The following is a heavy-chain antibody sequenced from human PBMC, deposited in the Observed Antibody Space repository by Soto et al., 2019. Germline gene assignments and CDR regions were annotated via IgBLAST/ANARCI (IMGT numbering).Heavy chain of an antibody. CDR1: GGSIGSSNW. D-gene: IGHD3-9*01. V-gene: IGHV4-4*02. CDR3: ARLKTYDILNKSDY. CDR2: IYDSGST. J-gene: IGHJ4*02. Sequence: QVQLQESGPGLVKPSGTLSLTCAVSGGSIGSSNWWSWVRLSPGKGLEWIGEIYDSGSTNYNPSRKSRVTISLDKSKNQFSLKLSSVNAADTAVYYCARLKTYDILNKSDYWGQGSLVTVSS.